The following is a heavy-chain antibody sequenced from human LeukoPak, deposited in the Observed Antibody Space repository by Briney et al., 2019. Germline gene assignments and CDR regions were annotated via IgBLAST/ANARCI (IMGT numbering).Heavy chain of an antibody. D-gene: IGHD3-10*01. J-gene: IGHJ4*02. CDR3: ARPTRYYYGSGSYYLTDY. Sequence: GESLKISCKGPGYSFTSYWIGWVRQMPGKGLEWMGIIYPGDSDTRYSPSFQGQVTISADKSISTAYLQWSSLKASDTAMYYCARPTRYYYGSGSYYLTDYWGQGTLVTVSS. CDR1: GYSFTSYW. V-gene: IGHV5-51*01. CDR2: IYPGDSDT.